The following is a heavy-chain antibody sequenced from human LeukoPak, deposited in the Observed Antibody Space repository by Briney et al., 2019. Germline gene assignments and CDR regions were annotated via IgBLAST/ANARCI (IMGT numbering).Heavy chain of an antibody. CDR1: GFTVSSNY. CDR3: AGQGYCSGGSCPLPYY. J-gene: IGHJ4*02. Sequence: PGGSLRLSCAASGFTVSSNYMSWVRQAPGKGLEWVSVIYSGGSTYYADSVKGRFTISRDNSKNTLYLQMNSLRAEDTAVYYCAGQGYCSGGSCPLPYYWGQGTLVTVSS. D-gene: IGHD2-15*01. CDR2: IYSGGST. V-gene: IGHV3-53*01.